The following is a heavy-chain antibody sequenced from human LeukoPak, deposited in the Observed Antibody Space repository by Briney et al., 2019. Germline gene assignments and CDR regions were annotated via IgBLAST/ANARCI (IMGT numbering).Heavy chain of an antibody. CDR3: ARTANPSLGYCSGGSCLT. V-gene: IGHV4-39*07. J-gene: IGHJ5*02. Sequence: SETLALTCTVSGGFISSSSHYWGWIRQPPGKGLEWIGSIYYSGITYYNSSLKSRVTISVDTSKNQFSLKLSSVTAADTAVYCCARTANPSLGYCSGGSCLTWGQGTLVTVSS. CDR1: GGFISSSSHY. CDR2: IYYSGIT. D-gene: IGHD2-15*01.